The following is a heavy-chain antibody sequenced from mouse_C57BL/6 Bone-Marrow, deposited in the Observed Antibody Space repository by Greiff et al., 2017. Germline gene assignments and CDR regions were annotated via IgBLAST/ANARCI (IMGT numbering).Heavy chain of an antibody. D-gene: IGHD2-4*01. Sequence: VQLQQSGPVLVKPGASVKMSCKASGYTFTDYYMNWVKQSHGKSLEWIGVINPYNGGTSYNQKFKGKATLTVDKYSSTAYMELNSLTSEDSAVYYCARGRVYYDYDEKDFDYWGQGTTLTVSS. CDR1: GYTFTDYY. J-gene: IGHJ2*01. CDR2: INPYNGGT. V-gene: IGHV1-19*01. CDR3: ARGRVYYDYDEKDFDY.